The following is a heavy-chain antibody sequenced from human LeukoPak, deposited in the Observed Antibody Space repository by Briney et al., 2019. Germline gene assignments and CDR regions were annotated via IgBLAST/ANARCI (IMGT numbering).Heavy chain of an antibody. D-gene: IGHD3-10*01. Sequence: SVKVSCKASGGTFSSYAISWVRQAPGQGLEWMGRIIPILGIANYAQKFQGRVTITADKSTSTAYMELSSLRSEDTAVYYCARDTTMVRGVIDWFDPWGQGTLVTVSS. CDR2: IIPILGIA. CDR3: ARDTTMVRGVIDWFDP. J-gene: IGHJ5*02. V-gene: IGHV1-69*04. CDR1: GGTFSSYA.